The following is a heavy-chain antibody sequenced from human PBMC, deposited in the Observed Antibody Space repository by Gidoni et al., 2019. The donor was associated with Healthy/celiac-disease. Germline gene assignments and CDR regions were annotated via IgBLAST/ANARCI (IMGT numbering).Heavy chain of an antibody. D-gene: IGHD4-17*01. CDR2: IYYSGST. CDR3: ARLLMTHDSTVTFDY. V-gene: IGHV4-39*01. CDR1: GGSIRSSSYY. Sequence: QLQLQESGPGLVQPSETLSLTCTVSGGSIRSSSYYWGWIRQPPGKGLEWIGSIYYSGSTYYNPSLKSRVTISVDTSKNQFSLKLSSVTAADTAVYYCARLLMTHDSTVTFDYWGQGTLVTVSS. J-gene: IGHJ4*02.